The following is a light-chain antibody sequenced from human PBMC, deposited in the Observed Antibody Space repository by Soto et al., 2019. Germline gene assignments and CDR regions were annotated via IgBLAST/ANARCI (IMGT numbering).Light chain of an antibody. V-gene: IGKV3-15*01. J-gene: IGKJ1*01. Sequence: EIVMTQSPSTLSVSPWERATLSCRASQSVSSNLAWYQQKPGQAPRLLIYAASTRATGIPARFSGSGSGAEFTLTISNLQSEDFAVYYCQHYNNWPPWTLGQGTKVDIK. CDR1: QSVSSN. CDR2: AAS. CDR3: QHYNNWPPWT.